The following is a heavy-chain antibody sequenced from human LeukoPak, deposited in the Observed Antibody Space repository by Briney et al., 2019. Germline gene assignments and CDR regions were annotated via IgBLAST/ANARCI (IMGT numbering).Heavy chain of an antibody. V-gene: IGHV3-30*04. Sequence: GGSLRLSCAASGFTFSSYAMHWVRQAPGKGLEWVAVISYDGSNKYYADSVKGRFTISRDNSKNTLYLQMDSLRVEDTAVYYCARGLTDGMGYYYMDVWGRGTTVTVSS. CDR1: GFTFSSYA. J-gene: IGHJ6*03. CDR3: ARGLTDGMGYYYMDV. CDR2: ISYDGSNK. D-gene: IGHD2-8*01.